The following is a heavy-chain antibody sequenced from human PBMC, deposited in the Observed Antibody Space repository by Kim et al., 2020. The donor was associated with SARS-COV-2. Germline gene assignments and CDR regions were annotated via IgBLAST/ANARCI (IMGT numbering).Heavy chain of an antibody. CDR3: ARGDSITIFGVVITRKNWFDP. V-gene: IGHV6-1*01. J-gene: IGHJ5*02. CDR2: TYYRSKWYN. CDR1: GDSVSSNSAA. Sequence: SQTLSLTCAISGDSVSSNSAAWNWLRQSPSRGLEWLGRTYYRSKWYNDYAVSVKSRITINPDTSKNQFSLQLNSVTPEDTAVYYCARGDSITIFGVVITRKNWFDPWGQGTLVTVSS. D-gene: IGHD3-3*01.